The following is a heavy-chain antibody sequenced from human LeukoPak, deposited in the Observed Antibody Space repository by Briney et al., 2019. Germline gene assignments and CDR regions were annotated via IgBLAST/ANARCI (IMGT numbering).Heavy chain of an antibody. J-gene: IGHJ6*02. D-gene: IGHD3-22*01. CDR3: AKSAEEWLLLYYYYYGMDV. Sequence: GGSLRLSCAASGFTVSSNYMSWVRQAPGKGLEWVSVIYSGGSTYYADSVKGRFTISRDNSKNTLYLQMNSLRAEDTAVYYCAKSAEEWLLLYYYYYGMDVWGQGTTVTVSS. CDR1: GFTVSSNY. V-gene: IGHV3-66*01. CDR2: IYSGGST.